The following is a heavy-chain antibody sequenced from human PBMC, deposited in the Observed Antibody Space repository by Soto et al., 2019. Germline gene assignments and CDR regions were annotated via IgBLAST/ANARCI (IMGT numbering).Heavy chain of an antibody. CDR1: GSSISSYY. J-gene: IGHJ4*02. CDR2: IYYSGST. CDR3: ARHKVYGDFDY. Sequence: SETLSLTCTVSGSSISSYYWSWIRQPPGKGLEWIGYIYYSGSTNYNPSLKSRVTISVDTSKNQFSLKLSSVTAADTAVYYCARHKVYGDFDYWGQGTLVTVSS. D-gene: IGHD4-17*01. V-gene: IGHV4-59*08.